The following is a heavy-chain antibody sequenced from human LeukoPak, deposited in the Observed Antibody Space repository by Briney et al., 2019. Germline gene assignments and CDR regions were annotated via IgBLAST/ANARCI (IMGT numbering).Heavy chain of an antibody. CDR3: ARHRREWELPPEGAFDI. Sequence: SEPLSLTCTVSGGSISSSSYYWGWIRQPPGKGLEWIGSIYYSGSTCYNPSLKSRVTISVDTSKNQFSLKLSSVTAADTAVYYCARHRREWELPPEGAFDIWGQGTMVTVSS. CDR2: IYYSGST. V-gene: IGHV4-39*01. CDR1: GGSISSSSYY. D-gene: IGHD1-26*01. J-gene: IGHJ3*02.